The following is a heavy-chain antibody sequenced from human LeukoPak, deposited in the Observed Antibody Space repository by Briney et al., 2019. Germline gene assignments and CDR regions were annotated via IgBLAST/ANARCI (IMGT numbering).Heavy chain of an antibody. D-gene: IGHD3-10*01. V-gene: IGHV7-4-1*02. CDR1: GYTFTSYS. J-gene: IGHJ4*02. Sequence: GASVKVSCKASGYTFTSYSMNWVRQAPGQGLEWMGWINTNTGNPTYAQGFTGRFAFSLDTSVSTAYLQISSLKAEDTAVYYCARDTGFSMVRGILFWGQGTLVTVSS. CDR2: INTNTGNP. CDR3: ARDTGFSMVRGILF.